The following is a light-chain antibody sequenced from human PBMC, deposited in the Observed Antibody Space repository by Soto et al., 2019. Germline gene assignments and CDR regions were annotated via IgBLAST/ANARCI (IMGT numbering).Light chain of an antibody. CDR3: QKYGTSEIT. V-gene: IGKV3-20*01. Sequence: EIALTHSQGPLSFSPGERATISCTASQTLSNSFIAWYQHKPGQAPRLLVYDTSTRATGIPDRYSGSGSGTDGTLTISRLEPEDFAVFFCQKYGTSEITCGQGKRRGIK. CDR1: QTLSNSF. J-gene: IGKJ5*01. CDR2: DTS.